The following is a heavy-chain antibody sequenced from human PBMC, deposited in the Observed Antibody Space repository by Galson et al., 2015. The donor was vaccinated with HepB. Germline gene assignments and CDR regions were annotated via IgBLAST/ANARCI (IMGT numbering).Heavy chain of an antibody. CDR2: INPNSGGT. J-gene: IGHJ6*02. Sequence: SVKVSCKASGYTFTGYYMHWVRQAPGQGLEWMGRINPNSGGTNYAQKFQGRVTMTRDTSISTAYMGLSRLRSDDTAVYYCARVPTTVISADYYGMDVWGQGTTVTVSS. CDR1: GYTFTGYY. CDR3: ARVPTTVISADYYGMDV. D-gene: IGHD4-17*01. V-gene: IGHV1-2*06.